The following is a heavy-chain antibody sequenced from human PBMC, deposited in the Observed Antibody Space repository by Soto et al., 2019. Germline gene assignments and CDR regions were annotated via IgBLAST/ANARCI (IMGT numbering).Heavy chain of an antibody. J-gene: IGHJ6*02. V-gene: IGHV4-34*01. Sequence: SETLSLTCAVYGGSFSGYYWSWIRQPPGKGLEWIGEINHSGSTNYNPSLKSRVTISVDTSKNQFSLKLSSVTAADTAVYYCATLRDIVVVPAARLDYYGMDVWGQGTTVTVSS. CDR3: ATLRDIVVVPAARLDYYGMDV. D-gene: IGHD2-2*01. CDR1: GGSFSGYY. CDR2: INHSGST.